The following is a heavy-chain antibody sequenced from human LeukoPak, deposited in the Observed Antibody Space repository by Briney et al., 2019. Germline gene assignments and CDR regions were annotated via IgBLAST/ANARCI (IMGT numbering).Heavy chain of an antibody. CDR3: ARDRGIGNYFDY. J-gene: IGHJ4*02. V-gene: IGHV3-66*01. CDR2: IYSGGST. Sequence: PGGSLRLSCAASEFSVGSNYMTWVRQAPGKGLEWVSLIYSGGSTYYADSVKGRFTISRDNSKNTLYLQMNSLRAEDTAVYYCARDRGIGNYFDYWGQGTLVTVSS. CDR1: EFSVGSNY. D-gene: IGHD3-10*01.